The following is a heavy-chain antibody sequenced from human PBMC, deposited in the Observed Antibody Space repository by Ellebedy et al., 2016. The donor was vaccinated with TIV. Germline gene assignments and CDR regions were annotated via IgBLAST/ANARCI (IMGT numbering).Heavy chain of an antibody. V-gene: IGHV3-23*01. D-gene: IGHD4-17*01. CDR3: AKGSRTVTPFDY. CDR1: GFTFSSYA. CDR2: ISGSGGST. J-gene: IGHJ4*02. Sequence: GESLKISCAASGFTFSSYAMSWVRQAPGKGLEWVSAISGSGGSTYYADSVKGRFTISRDNSKNTLYLQMNSLRAEDTAVYYCAKGSRTVTPFDYWGQGTLVTVSS.